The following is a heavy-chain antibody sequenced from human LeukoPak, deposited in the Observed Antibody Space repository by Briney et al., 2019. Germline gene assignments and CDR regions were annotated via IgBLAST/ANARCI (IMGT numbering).Heavy chain of an antibody. CDR3: ARDVDILTGYYKSYYYMDV. CDR2: MNPNSGNT. Sequence: ASVKVSCRASGYTFTSFDINWVRQATGQGLEWMGWMNPNSGNTGYAQKFQGRVTMTRNTSISTAYMELSRLRSDDTAVYYCARDVDILTGYYKSYYYMDVWGKGTTVTISS. CDR1: GYTFTSFD. V-gene: IGHV1-8*01. J-gene: IGHJ6*03. D-gene: IGHD3-9*01.